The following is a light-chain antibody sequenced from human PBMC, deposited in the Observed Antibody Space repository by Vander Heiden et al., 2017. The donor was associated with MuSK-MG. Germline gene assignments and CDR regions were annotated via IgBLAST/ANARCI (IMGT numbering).Light chain of an antibody. V-gene: IGLV1-40*01. CDR1: SSNIGAGYD. J-gene: IGLJ1*01. Sequence: QSVLTQPPSVSGAPGQRVTISCTGSSSNIGAGYDVHWYQQLPGTAPKLLIYGNSNRPAGGPDRFSCSKSGTAASLAITGLQAEDEADYYCQSYDSSRSGSKVFGTGTKVTVL. CDR3: QSYDSSRSGSKV. CDR2: GNS.